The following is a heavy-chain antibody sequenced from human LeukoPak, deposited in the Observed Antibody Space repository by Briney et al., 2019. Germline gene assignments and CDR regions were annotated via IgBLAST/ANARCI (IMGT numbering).Heavy chain of an antibody. CDR2: ISSSSSYM. CDR1: GFTFSSYS. J-gene: IGHJ4*02. V-gene: IGHV3-21*04. CDR3: AKGMVRGVILKGFDY. D-gene: IGHD3-10*01. Sequence: GGSLRLSCAASGFTFSSYSMNWVRQAPGKGLEWVSSISSSSSYMYYADSVKGRFTISRDNAKNSLYLQMNSLRAEDTAVYYCAKGMVRGVILKGFDYWGQGTLVTVSS.